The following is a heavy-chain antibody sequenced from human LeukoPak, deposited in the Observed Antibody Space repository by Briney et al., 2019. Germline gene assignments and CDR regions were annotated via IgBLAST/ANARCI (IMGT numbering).Heavy chain of an antibody. CDR3: AKEVYYYGSGSSDY. CDR2: VSGSGGST. V-gene: IGHV3-23*01. Sequence: GGSLRLSCTASGFTFSSYAMSWVRQAPGKGLEWVSAVSGSGGSTYYADSVKGRFTISRDNSKNTLYLQMNSLRAEDTAVYYCAKEVYYYGSGSSDYWGQGTLVTVSS. J-gene: IGHJ4*02. CDR1: GFTFSSYA. D-gene: IGHD3-10*01.